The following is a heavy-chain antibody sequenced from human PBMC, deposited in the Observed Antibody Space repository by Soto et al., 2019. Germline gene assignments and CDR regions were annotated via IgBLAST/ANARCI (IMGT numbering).Heavy chain of an antibody. CDR2: MNPNSGNT. Sequence: QVQLVQSGAEVKKPGASVKVSCKASGYTFTSYDINWVRQATGQGLEWMGWMNPNSGNTVYAQKFQGRVTMTRTTSRRTAYMELSSLRSEDTAVYYCAREALFRMDVWGQGTTVTVSS. V-gene: IGHV1-8*01. J-gene: IGHJ6*02. D-gene: IGHD3-10*02. CDR3: AREALFRMDV. CDR1: GYTFTSYD.